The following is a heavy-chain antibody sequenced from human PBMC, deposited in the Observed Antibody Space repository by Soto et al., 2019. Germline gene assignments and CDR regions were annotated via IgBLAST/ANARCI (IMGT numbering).Heavy chain of an antibody. V-gene: IGHV1-18*01. CDR2: ISAYNGNT. Sequence: ASVKVSCKASGYTFTSYGISCVLQSPLQWLDWMGCISAYNGNTNYAQKLQGRVTMTTDTSTSTAYMELRSLRSDDTAVYYCARETYGDYVRIFGYYYGMDVWGQGTTVTVSS. J-gene: IGHJ6*02. D-gene: IGHD4-17*01. CDR1: GYTFTSYG. CDR3: ARETYGDYVRIFGYYYGMDV.